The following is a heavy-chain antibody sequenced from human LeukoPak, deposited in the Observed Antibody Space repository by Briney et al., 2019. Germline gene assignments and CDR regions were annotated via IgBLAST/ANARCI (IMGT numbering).Heavy chain of an antibody. V-gene: IGHV1-69*05. CDR2: IIPIFGTP. J-gene: IGHJ3*02. CDR1: GGTFSSYA. Sequence: SVKVSCKASGGTFSSYAVNWVRQAPGQGLEWMGGIIPIFGTPDYAQKFQGRVTIIRDESTSTAHMELSGLRSEDTAVYYCASPVIAAAGHGAFNIWGQGTMVTVSS. D-gene: IGHD6-13*01. CDR3: ASPVIAAAGHGAFNI.